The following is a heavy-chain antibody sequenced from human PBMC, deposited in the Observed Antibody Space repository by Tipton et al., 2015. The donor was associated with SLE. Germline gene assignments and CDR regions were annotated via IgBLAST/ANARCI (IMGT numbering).Heavy chain of an antibody. D-gene: IGHD1-26*01. Sequence: SLRLSCAASGFTFNIYAMSWVRQAPGKGLEWVSGISGRGITTYYADSVRGRFTISRDNTKNSLYLQMNSLRAEDTAVYYCSRDIQFVGSTEYFHHWGQGTLVTVSS. CDR3: SRDIQFVGSTEYFHH. CDR1: GFTFNIYA. J-gene: IGHJ1*01. CDR2: ISGRGITT. V-gene: IGHV3-23*01.